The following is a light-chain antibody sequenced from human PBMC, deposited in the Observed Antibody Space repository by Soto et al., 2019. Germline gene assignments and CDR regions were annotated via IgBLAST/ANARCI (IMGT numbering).Light chain of an antibody. CDR2: DTS. V-gene: IGLV7-46*01. CDR3: LLFYSGIRV. Sequence: QAVVTQEPSLTVSPGGAVTLTCASSTGAVTSSHYPYWFQQKPGQAPRTLIYDTSIKHSWTPARFSGSLLGGKAALTLSGAQPDDEADYYCLLFYSGIRVFGGGTKLTVL. J-gene: IGLJ3*02. CDR1: TGAVTSSHY.